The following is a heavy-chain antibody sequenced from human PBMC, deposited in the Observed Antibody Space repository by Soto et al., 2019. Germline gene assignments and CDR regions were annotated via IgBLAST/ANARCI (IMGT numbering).Heavy chain of an antibody. CDR1: GFTFSSYA. V-gene: IGHV3-23*01. Sequence: VGSLRLSCAASGFTFSSYAMSWVRQAPGKGLEWVSAISGSGGSTYYADSVKGRFTISRDNSKNTLYLQMNSLRAEDTAVYYCAKGARYCSGGSCPWPFDYWGQGTLVTVSS. J-gene: IGHJ4*02. D-gene: IGHD2-15*01. CDR3: AKGARYCSGGSCPWPFDY. CDR2: ISGSGGST.